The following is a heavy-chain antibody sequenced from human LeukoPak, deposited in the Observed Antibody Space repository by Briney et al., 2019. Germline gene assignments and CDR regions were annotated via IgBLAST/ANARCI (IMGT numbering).Heavy chain of an antibody. CDR3: XXXXXAPGSFDY. Sequence: GGSLRLSCAASGFTFSSYWMSWMRQAPGKGLEWVANIKYDGNEEYYVDSVKGRFTISRDNAKNSLYLQLNSLRVEGTAVYYXXXXXXAPGSFDYWGQGTLVTVSP. CDR1: GFTFSSYW. V-gene: IGHV3-7*01. J-gene: IGHJ4*02. CDR2: IKYDGNEE. D-gene: IGHD1-1*01.